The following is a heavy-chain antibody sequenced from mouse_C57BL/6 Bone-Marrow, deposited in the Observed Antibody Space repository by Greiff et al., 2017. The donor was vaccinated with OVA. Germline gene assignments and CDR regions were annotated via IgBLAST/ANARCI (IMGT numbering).Heavy chain of an antibody. V-gene: IGHV1-61*01. CDR1: GYTFTSYW. J-gene: IGHJ2*01. Sequence: QVQLQQPGAELVRPGSSVKLSCKASGYTFTSYWMDWVKQRPGQGLEWIGNIYPSDSETHYNQKFKDKATLTVDKSSSTAYLQLSSLTSEDSSVYYCARSGSSLDDWGQGTTLTVSS. CDR2: IYPSDSET. CDR3: ARSGSSLDD. D-gene: IGHD1-1*01.